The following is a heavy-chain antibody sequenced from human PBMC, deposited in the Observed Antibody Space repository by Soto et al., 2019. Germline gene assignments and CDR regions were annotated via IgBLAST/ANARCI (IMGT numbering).Heavy chain of an antibody. V-gene: IGHV1-18*01. J-gene: IGHJ4*02. CDR2: ISAHNGNT. Sequence: QVQLVQSGAEVKKPGASVKVSCKASGYTFTSYGISWVRQAPGQGLEWMGWISAHNGNTKYAQNFQGRVTMTTDTSTSTAYMELRSLRSDDTAVYYCARDVGSIAVVAARLFDYWGQGTLVTVSS. CDR3: ARDVGSIAVVAARLFDY. CDR1: GYTFTSYG. D-gene: IGHD2-15*01.